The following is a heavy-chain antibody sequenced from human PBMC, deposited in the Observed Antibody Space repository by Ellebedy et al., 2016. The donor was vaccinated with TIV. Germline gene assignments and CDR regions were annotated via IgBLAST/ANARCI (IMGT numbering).Heavy chain of an antibody. CDR1: GGSITSYY. CDR2: IYNSGST. J-gene: IGHJ4*02. Sequence: SETLSLTCNVSGGSITSYYWSWIRQPPGAGLEWIGYIYNSGSTNYNPSLKSRVTISVDTPKNQVSLKVSSVTAADPAVYYCARGMGTLTPSIFDYWGQGILVTVSS. CDR3: ARGMGTLTPSIFDY. V-gene: IGHV4-59*01. D-gene: IGHD7-27*01.